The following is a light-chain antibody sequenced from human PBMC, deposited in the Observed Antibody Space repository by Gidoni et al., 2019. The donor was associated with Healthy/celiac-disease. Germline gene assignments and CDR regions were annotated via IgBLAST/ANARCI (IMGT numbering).Light chain of an antibody. CDR1: QSVSSN. V-gene: IGKV3-15*01. CDR2: GAS. J-gene: IGKJ2*01. CDR3: QQYNNWPSYT. Sequence: EIVMTQSLATLSVSPGERATLSCRASQSVSSNLAWYQQKPGQAPRLLLYGASTRATGSPARCSGSGSGTEFTLTISSLQSEDFAVYYCQQYNNWPSYTFGQGTKLEIK.